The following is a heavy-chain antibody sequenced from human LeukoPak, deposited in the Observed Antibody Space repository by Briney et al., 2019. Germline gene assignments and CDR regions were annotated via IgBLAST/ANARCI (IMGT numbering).Heavy chain of an antibody. V-gene: IGHV3-23*01. CDR2: ISGSGGST. D-gene: IGHD6-13*01. CDR3: ASAPGIAAAGIGAFDI. CDR1: GFTFSSYG. J-gene: IGHJ3*02. Sequence: GGSLRLSCAASGFTFSSYGMSWVRQAPGKGLEWVSAISGSGGSTYYADSVKGRFTISRDNSKKTLYLQMNSLRAEDTVLYYCASAPGIAAAGIGAFDIWGQGTMVIVSS.